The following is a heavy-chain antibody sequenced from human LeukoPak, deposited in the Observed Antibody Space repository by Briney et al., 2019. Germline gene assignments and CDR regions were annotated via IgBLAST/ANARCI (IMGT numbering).Heavy chain of an antibody. Sequence: ASVKVSCKASGGTFSSYAISWVRQAPGQGLEWMGGIIPIFGTANYAQKFQGRVTITTDESTSTAYMELSSLRSEDTAVYYCARGVVVVPAATDYYCYYYMDVWGKGTTVTVSS. V-gene: IGHV1-69*05. D-gene: IGHD2-2*01. J-gene: IGHJ6*03. CDR3: ARGVVVVPAATDYYCYYYMDV. CDR1: GGTFSSYA. CDR2: IIPIFGTA.